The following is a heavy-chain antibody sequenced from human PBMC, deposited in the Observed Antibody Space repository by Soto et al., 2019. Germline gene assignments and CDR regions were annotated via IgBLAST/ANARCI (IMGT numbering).Heavy chain of an antibody. CDR3: ATRNWFDP. V-gene: IGHV4-39*01. CDR1: GGSISSSSYY. Sequence: PSETLSLTCTVSGGSISSSSYYWGWIRQPPGKGLEWIGSIYYSGSTYYNPSLKSRVTISVDTSKNQFSLKLSSVTAADTAVYYCATRNWFDPWGQGNLVTVS. CDR2: IYYSGST. J-gene: IGHJ5*02.